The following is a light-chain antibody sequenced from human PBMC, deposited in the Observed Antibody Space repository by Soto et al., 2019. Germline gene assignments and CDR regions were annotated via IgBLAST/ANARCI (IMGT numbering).Light chain of an antibody. Sequence: IVLTQSPGTLSLSPGERTTLSCRASQSISRYLAWYQQKPGQGPRLLIYGASSRATGTPDRFSGSGSGTDFTLTINRLEPEDFVLYYCQQYGSSPPTFGQGTKV. V-gene: IGKV3-20*01. CDR3: QQYGSSPPT. J-gene: IGKJ1*01. CDR2: GAS. CDR1: QSISRY.